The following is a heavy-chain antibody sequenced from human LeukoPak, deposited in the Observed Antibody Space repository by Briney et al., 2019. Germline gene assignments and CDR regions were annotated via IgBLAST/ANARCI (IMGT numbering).Heavy chain of an antibody. CDR2: INDDGSST. CDR3: ARVSGPGMNEYYHL. D-gene: IGHD2-2*01. V-gene: IGHV3-74*01. J-gene: IGHJ4*02. Sequence: GGSLRLSCAASGFTFSGAWVHWVRQAPGKRLMWVSRINDDGSSTRHADSVKGRFTISRDNAKNTLYLQMNSLRAEDTAVYYCARVSGPGMNEYYHLWGQGTLVTVSS. CDR1: GFTFSGAW.